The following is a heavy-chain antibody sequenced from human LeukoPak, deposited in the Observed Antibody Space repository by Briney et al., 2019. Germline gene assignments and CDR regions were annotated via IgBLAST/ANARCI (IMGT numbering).Heavy chain of an antibody. CDR3: AKESWAYSSNPGGY. Sequence: GGSLRLSCAASGFTFSDYYMSWIRQAPGKGLEWVSYISSSGSTIYYADSVKGRFTISRDNAKNSLYLQMNSLRAEDTAVYYCAKESWAYSSNPGGYWGQGTLVTVSS. D-gene: IGHD6-13*01. CDR1: GFTFSDYY. J-gene: IGHJ4*02. CDR2: ISSSGSTI. V-gene: IGHV3-11*01.